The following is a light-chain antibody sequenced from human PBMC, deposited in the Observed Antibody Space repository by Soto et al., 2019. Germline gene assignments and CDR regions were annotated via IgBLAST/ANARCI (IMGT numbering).Light chain of an antibody. CDR1: QGVVNH. J-gene: IGKJ4*01. CDR3: QQRYNWPLS. V-gene: IGKV3-11*01. Sequence: IVLTQSPATLSLSPGERATLSCRASQGVVNHLDWFEQKPGQAPRLLIYEISNSATGVPTRFSGSGSGTDFTLTISSLEPEDFAVYYCQQRYNWPLSFGGGTKVEIK. CDR2: EIS.